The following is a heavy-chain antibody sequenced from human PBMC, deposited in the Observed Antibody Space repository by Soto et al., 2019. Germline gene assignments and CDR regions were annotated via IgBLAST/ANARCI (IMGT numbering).Heavy chain of an antibody. CDR1: GYTFTKFH. D-gene: IGHD6-19*01. J-gene: IGHJ3*02. V-gene: IGHV1-18*01. Sequence: ASVKVSCKASGYTFTKFHIHWVRQAPGQGLEWMGMIGTYDGNTKDAQRLQGRVTMTRDTSTSTAYMELRSLRSDDTAVYYFARDDTVYSSGWSVAFDIWGQGTMVTVSS. CDR3: ARDDTVYSSGWSVAFDI. CDR2: IGTYDGNT.